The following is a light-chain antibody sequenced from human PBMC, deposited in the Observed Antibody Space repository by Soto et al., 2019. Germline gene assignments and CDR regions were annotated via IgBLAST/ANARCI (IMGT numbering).Light chain of an antibody. V-gene: IGKV3D-15*01. J-gene: IGKJ1*01. CDR1: QSVSRN. CDR3: QQYSKWPGT. Sequence: EIVMTQSPATLSVSPGERATLSCRASQSVSRNLAWYQQKPGQAPGLLIYGASTRATGIPARFSGSGSGTELTLTISSLQSEDFAVYYCQQYSKWPGTFGQGTKVEIK. CDR2: GAS.